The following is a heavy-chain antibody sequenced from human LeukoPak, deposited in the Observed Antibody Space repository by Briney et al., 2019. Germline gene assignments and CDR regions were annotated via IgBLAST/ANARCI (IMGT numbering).Heavy chain of an antibody. CDR2: IYYSGST. CDR1: GGSIGSSSYY. J-gene: IGHJ4*02. CDR3: ARADTYYDILTGYYRARYFDY. V-gene: IGHV4-39*07. Sequence: SETLSLTCTVSGGSIGSSSYYWGWIRQPPGKGLEWIGSIYYSGSTYYNPSLKSRVTMSVDTSKNQFSLKLSSVTAADTAVYYCARADTYYDILTGYYRARYFDYWGQGTLVTVSS. D-gene: IGHD3-9*01.